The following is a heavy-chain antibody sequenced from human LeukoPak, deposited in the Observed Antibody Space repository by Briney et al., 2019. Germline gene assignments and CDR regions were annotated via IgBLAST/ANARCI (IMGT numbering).Heavy chain of an antibody. D-gene: IGHD6-19*01. J-gene: IGHJ4*02. CDR3: TRGSGWYYY. V-gene: IGHV4-59*01. Sequence: SETLSLTCTVSGGPIGTYYWSWIRQPPGKGLEWIGYVYYSGSTSYNPSLKSRVTISLDTSINQSSLKLNSVTAADTAVYYCTRGSGWYYYWGQGTLVTVSS. CDR1: GGPIGTYY. CDR2: VYYSGST.